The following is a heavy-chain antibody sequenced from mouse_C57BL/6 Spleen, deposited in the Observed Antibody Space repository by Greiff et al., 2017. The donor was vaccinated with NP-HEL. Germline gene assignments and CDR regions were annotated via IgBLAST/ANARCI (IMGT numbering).Heavy chain of an antibody. CDR1: GYAFTNYL. CDR2: INPGSVGT. Sequence: VQLQQSGAELVRPGPSVKVSCKASGYAFTNYLLEWVKQRPGPGLEWIGVINPGSVGTNYNEKFKGKATLTADKSSSTAYMQLSSLTSEDSAVYFCASGSSSPFDYWGQGTTLTVSS. V-gene: IGHV1-54*01. CDR3: ASGSSSPFDY. J-gene: IGHJ2*01. D-gene: IGHD1-1*01.